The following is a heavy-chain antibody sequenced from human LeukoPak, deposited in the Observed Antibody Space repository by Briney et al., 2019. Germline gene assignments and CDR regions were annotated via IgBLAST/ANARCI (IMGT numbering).Heavy chain of an antibody. J-gene: IGHJ4*02. CDR3: ARGGTTVNGFDY. Sequence: SESLSLTCSVSGGSISRSSYYWGWIRQPPGKGLEWIGSIYYTGSTNYNPSLKSRVTISEDTSKNQFSLKLSSVTAADTAVYYCARGGTTVNGFDYWGQGTLVTVSS. V-gene: IGHV4-39*07. CDR1: GGSISRSSYY. CDR2: IYYTGST. D-gene: IGHD4-17*01.